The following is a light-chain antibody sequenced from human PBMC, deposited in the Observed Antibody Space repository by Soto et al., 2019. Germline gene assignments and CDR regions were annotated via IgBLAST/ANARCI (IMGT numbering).Light chain of an antibody. CDR2: DVS. J-gene: IGLJ1*01. CDR3: KSFTTSDTYV. CDR1: SSDVGAYNY. Sequence: QSALTQPASVSGSPGPSIAIYCTGTSSDVGAYNYVSWYLQYPAKAPKLVIFDVSFRPSGVSNRFSGSKSGNTASLTISGLQAEDEADYYCKSFTTSDTYVFGTGTKVTVL. V-gene: IGLV2-14*01.